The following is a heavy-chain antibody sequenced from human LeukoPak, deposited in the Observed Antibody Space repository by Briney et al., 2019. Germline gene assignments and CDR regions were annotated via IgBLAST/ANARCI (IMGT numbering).Heavy chain of an antibody. Sequence: ASVKVSCKASGYTFTGYYMHWVRQAPIQGRERMGRVNPNSGGTNYAQKFQGRVTMTRDTSISTAYMELSRLRSDDTAVYSCARRVRCSGGSCYPIYFDYWVQGTLVTVSS. J-gene: IGHJ4*02. D-gene: IGHD2-15*01. CDR3: ARRVRCSGGSCYPIYFDY. CDR1: GYTFTGYY. CDR2: VNPNSGGT. V-gene: IGHV1-2*06.